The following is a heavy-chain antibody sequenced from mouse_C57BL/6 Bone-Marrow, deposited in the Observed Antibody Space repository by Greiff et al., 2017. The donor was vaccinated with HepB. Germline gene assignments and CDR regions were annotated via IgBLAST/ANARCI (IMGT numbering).Heavy chain of an antibody. D-gene: IGHD2-2*01. CDR1: GYTFTSYW. J-gene: IGHJ4*01. Sequence: VQLQQPGAELVKPGASVKMSCKASGYTFTSYWITWVKQRPGQGLEWIGDIYPGSGSTNYNEKFKSKATLTVEKSSSTVYLELSRLTSDDSAVYYCARGGLRDAMDYWGQGTSVTVSS. CDR3: ARGGLRDAMDY. CDR2: IYPGSGST. V-gene: IGHV1-55*01.